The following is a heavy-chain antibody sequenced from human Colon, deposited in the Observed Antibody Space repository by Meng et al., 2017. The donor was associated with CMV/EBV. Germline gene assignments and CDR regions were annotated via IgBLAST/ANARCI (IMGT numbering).Heavy chain of an antibody. CDR1: GFTFSSYA. V-gene: IGHV3-23*01. CDR2: ISGSGGST. J-gene: IGHJ3*02. CDR3: AKGDIVVVPAATDISNDAFDI. Sequence: GGSLRLSCAASGFTFSSYAMSWVRQAPGKGLEWVSAISGSGGSTYYADSVKGRFTISRDNSKNTLYLQMNSLRAKDTAVYYCAKGDIVVVPAATDISNDAFDIWGQGTMVTVSS. D-gene: IGHD2-2*01.